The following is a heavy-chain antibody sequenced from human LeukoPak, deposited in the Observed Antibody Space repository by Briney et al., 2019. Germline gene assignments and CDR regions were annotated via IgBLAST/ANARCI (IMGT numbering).Heavy chain of an antibody. CDR2: IYYTGTS. Sequence: SETLSLTCTVSGGSISSSPYSWAWIRQPPGKGLEWIGSIYYTGTSFYKVSLKSRVSISLDTPNNQFSLKVSSVTAADTALYYCARVPLSTAYLHYYSMDVWGKGTTVTVSS. V-gene: IGHV4-39*07. D-gene: IGHD2-21*02. CDR3: ARVPLSTAYLHYYSMDV. J-gene: IGHJ6*03. CDR1: GGSISSSPYS.